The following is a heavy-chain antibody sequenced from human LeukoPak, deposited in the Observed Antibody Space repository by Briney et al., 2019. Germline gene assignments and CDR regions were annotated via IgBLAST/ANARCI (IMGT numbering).Heavy chain of an antibody. CDR2: MNRDGSER. V-gene: IGHV3-7*01. CDR1: GLTLSNYW. D-gene: IGHD3-16*01. J-gene: IGHJ6*02. Sequence: GGSLRLSCAASGLTLSNYWTRWVRQAPGKGLEWVSNMNRDGSERDCVASMKRRFIVSRYNAKNSLYLPMNSLRVEDTAVYYCARDGGMIRFGGQDVWGQGTTVTVS. CDR3: ARDGGMIRFGGQDV.